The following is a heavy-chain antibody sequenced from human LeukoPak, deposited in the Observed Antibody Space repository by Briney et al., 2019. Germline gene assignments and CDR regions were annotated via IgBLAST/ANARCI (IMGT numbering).Heavy chain of an antibody. CDR3: ARDNGSGYTKGYEHYYYYLDV. D-gene: IGHD3-3*02. CDR1: GDSISDDY. V-gene: IGHV4-4*07. CDR2: IHSGGTT. Sequence: ETLSLTCTVSGDSISDDYYTWMRQPAGKGLEWIGRIHSGGTTNFNPSLMSRVTLSIDKSKKHISLRLTSVTAADTALYYCARDNGSGYTKGYEHYYYYLDVWGKGTTVTVSS. J-gene: IGHJ6*03.